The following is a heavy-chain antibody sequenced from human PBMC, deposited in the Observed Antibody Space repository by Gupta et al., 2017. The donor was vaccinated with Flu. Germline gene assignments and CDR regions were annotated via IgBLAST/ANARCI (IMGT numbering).Heavy chain of an antibody. D-gene: IGHD5-18*01. CDR3: ANDRRDTPMAVFDS. Sequence: QVQLVESGGGVVQPGRSLRLPCAASGFTFSYSAMHWVRQAPGKGLEGVAVISYDGNDKSYADSVKGRFTISRDNSKNSLYLQLDSLTTADTAIYYCANDRRDTPMAVFDSWGQGTLVTVSS. CDR2: ISYDGNDK. CDR1: GFTFSYSA. V-gene: IGHV3-30*18. J-gene: IGHJ4*02.